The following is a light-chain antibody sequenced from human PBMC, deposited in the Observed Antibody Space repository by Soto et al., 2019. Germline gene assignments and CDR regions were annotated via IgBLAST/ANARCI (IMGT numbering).Light chain of an antibody. J-gene: IGKJ4*01. Sequence: EIVLTQSPATLSLSPGERATLSCRASQSISYYLAWYQQKPGQAPRLLIYDASNRATGIPARFSGSGSGTDFTLTISSLEPEDFAVYYCQRRSNWLTFGGGNKVEI. CDR3: QRRSNWLT. CDR1: QSISYY. V-gene: IGKV3-11*01. CDR2: DAS.